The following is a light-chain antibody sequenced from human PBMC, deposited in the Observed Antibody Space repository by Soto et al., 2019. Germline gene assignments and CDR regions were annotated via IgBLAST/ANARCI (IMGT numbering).Light chain of an antibody. CDR2: DVS. V-gene: IGLV2-14*01. CDR1: SSDVGGYNY. CDR3: SSYTSSSLYV. Sequence: QSALTQPASVSGSPGQSITISCTGTSSDVGGYNYVSWYQQHPGKAPKLIIYDVSNRPSGVSNRLSGSKSGNTASLTISGLQAEDEADYYCSSYTSSSLYVFGTGTKVTVL. J-gene: IGLJ1*01.